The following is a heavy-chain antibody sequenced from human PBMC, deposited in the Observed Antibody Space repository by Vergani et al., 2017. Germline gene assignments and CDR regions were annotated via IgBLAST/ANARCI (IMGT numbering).Heavy chain of an antibody. J-gene: IGHJ4*02. CDR3: AKDRAITATTVPDY. CDR2: IRYDGNNQ. Sequence: QVQLVESGGGVVQPGGSLRLSCEASGFIFNNYGIHWVRQTPGKGLEWLAFIRYDGNNQEYFHSGKGRFAISIDNSKNTLYLQMNSLRVEDTAFYYCAKDRAITATTVPDYWGQGILVTVSS. D-gene: IGHD1-20*01. CDR1: GFIFNNYG. V-gene: IGHV3-30*02.